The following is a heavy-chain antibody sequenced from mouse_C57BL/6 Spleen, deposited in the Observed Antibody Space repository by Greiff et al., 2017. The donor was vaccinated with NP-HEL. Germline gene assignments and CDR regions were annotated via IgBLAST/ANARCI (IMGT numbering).Heavy chain of an antibody. J-gene: IGHJ2*01. D-gene: IGHD2-5*01. CDR1: GYTFTNYW. V-gene: IGHV1-63*01. CDR2: IYPGGGYT. CDR3: ARLDSNQWFDY. Sequence: QVQLKESGAELVRPGTSVKMSCKASGYTFTNYWIGWAKQRPGHGLEWIGDIYPGGGYTNYNEKFKGKATLTADKSSSTAYMQFSSLTSEDSAIYYCARLDSNQWFDYWGQGTTLTVSS.